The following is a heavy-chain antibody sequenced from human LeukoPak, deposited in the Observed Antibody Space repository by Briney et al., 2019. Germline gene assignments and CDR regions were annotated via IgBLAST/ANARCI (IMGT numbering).Heavy chain of an antibody. CDR1: GGTFSSYA. CDR2: IIPIFGTA. J-gene: IGHJ5*02. CDR3: ARVVGPSLRFDP. V-gene: IGHV1-69*05. D-gene: IGHD1-26*01. Sequence: GASVKASCKASGGTFSSYAISWVRQAPGQGLEWMGGIIPIFGTANYAQKFQGRVTITTDESTSTAYMELSSLRSEDTAVYYCARVVGPSLRFDPWGQGTLVTVSS.